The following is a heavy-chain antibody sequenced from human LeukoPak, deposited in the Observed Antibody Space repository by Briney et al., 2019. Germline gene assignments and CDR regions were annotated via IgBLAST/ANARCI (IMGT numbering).Heavy chain of an antibody. J-gene: IGHJ4*02. CDR3: ARIFGTEGYCSGGSCYSADY. CDR2: IIPIFGTA. V-gene: IGHV1-69*05. CDR1: GGTFSSYA. Sequence: SVKVSCKASGGTFSSYAISWVRQTPGQGLEWMGVIIPIFGTANYAQKFQGRVTITTDESTSTAYMELSSLRSEDTAVYYCARIFGTEGYCSGGSCYSADYWGQGTLVTVSS. D-gene: IGHD2-15*01.